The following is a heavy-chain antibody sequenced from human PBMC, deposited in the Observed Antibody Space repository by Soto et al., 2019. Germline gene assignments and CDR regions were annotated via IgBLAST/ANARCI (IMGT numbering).Heavy chain of an antibody. CDR3: AREFRTSGSRDAFDL. D-gene: IGHD1-26*01. J-gene: IGHJ3*01. CDR2: MNPNSGNT. V-gene: IGHV1-8*01. CDR1: GYTFTSYD. Sequence: ASVKVSCKASGYTFTSYDINWVRQATGQGLEWMGWMNPNSGNTGYAQKFQGRVTMTRNTSISTAYMEVSSLRAEDTAVYYCAREFRTSGSRDAFDLWGQGTMVTVSS.